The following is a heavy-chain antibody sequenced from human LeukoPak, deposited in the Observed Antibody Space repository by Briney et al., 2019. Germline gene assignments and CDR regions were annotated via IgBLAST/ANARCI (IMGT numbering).Heavy chain of an antibody. D-gene: IGHD2-2*02. Sequence: GWSLRLSCAGSGFNFSDYYMSWIRHGPGQGLGWVSFISFSGSTIYYANSVKGRFTISRDNAKNSLYMQMNSLRAEDTAVYYCARGAYCSSNSCYIGAFDIWGQGTMVTVSS. CDR3: ARGAYCSSNSCYIGAFDI. CDR1: GFNFSDYY. CDR2: ISFSGSTI. J-gene: IGHJ3*02. V-gene: IGHV3-11*01.